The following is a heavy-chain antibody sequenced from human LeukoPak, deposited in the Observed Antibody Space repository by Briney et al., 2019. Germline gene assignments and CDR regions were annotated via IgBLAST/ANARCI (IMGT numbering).Heavy chain of an antibody. D-gene: IGHD6-13*01. CDR1: GFSLSTSGVG. V-gene: IGHV2-5*01. CDR3: THSKQQLVQIGDAFDM. CDR2: IYLNDDK. J-gene: IGHJ3*02. Sequence: SGPTLVKPTQTLTLTCTFSGFSLSTSGVGVGYIRQPPGETVEWLALIYLNDDKRYSTSLKSRLTITKDPSKNHVVLTMTNIDPLDTTTYFCTHSKQQLVQIGDAFDMWSQPTMVTASS.